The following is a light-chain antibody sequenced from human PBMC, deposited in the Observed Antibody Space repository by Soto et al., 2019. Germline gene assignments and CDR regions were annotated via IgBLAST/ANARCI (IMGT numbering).Light chain of an antibody. CDR1: QSISSF. V-gene: IGKV3-11*01. Sequence: EIVLTQSPATLSLSPGERVTLSCRASQSISSFLGWYQQKPGQAPRLLIYDASCRATGIPARFSGSGSGTDFTLTISSLETEDFAVYYCQPRFNWPRTFGQGTKLEIK. CDR2: DAS. CDR3: QPRFNWPRT. J-gene: IGKJ2*01.